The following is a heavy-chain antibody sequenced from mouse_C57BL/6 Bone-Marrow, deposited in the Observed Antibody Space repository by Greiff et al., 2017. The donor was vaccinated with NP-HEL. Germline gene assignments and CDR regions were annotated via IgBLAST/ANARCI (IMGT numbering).Heavy chain of an antibody. V-gene: IGHV1-81*01. CDR1: GYTFTSYG. J-gene: IGHJ2*01. CDR3: GDYYGSSWDY. D-gene: IGHD1-1*01. Sequence: QVQLQPSLSSLSIPFASVKLSCKASGYTFTSYGISWVKQRTGQGLEWIGEIYPRSGNTYYNEKFKGKATLTADKSSSTAYMELRSLTSEDSAVYFCGDYYGSSWDYWGQGTTLTVSS. CDR2: IYPRSGNT.